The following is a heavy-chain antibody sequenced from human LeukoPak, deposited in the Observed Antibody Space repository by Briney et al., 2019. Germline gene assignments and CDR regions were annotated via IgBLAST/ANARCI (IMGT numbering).Heavy chain of an antibody. J-gene: IGHJ4*02. CDR2: IYYSGST. Sequence: PSEALSLTCIVSVGSLSNSSYYWGWTRQPPGEGLGWIGSIYYSGSTYYNPSLKSRVTISVDTSKNQYSLKLSSVTAADTAVYYCARRRELPVRGDYFDYWGQGTLVTVSS. CDR1: VGSLSNSSYY. V-gene: IGHV4-39*07. D-gene: IGHD1-26*01. CDR3: ARRRELPVRGDYFDY.